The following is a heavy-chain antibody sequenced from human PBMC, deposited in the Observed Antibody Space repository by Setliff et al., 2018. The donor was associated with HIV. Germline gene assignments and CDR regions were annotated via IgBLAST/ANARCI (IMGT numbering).Heavy chain of an antibody. J-gene: IGHJ6*03. Sequence: NPGGSLRLSCVVSGFTLSDYYMSWIRQPQGKGLEWVSYSSPSGETIYYADSVKGRFTISRDYAKNSLYLHMNSLRVEDTAVYYCATVHPYSYYMGVWGKGTTVTVSS. CDR3: ATVHPYSYYMGV. CDR2: SSPSGETI. CDR1: GFTLSDYY. V-gene: IGHV3-11*04.